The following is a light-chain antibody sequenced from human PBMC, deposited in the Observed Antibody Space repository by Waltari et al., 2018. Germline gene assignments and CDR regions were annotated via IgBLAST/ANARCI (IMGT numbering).Light chain of an antibody. Sequence: QSVLYSSNNKNYLAWYQQKPGQPPKLLIYWASTRESGVPDRFSGSGSGTDFTLTISSLQAEDVAVYYCQQYYSTPITFGQGTRLEIK. V-gene: IGKV4-1*01. CDR2: WAS. J-gene: IGKJ5*01. CDR1: QSVLYSSNNKNY. CDR3: QQYYSTPIT.